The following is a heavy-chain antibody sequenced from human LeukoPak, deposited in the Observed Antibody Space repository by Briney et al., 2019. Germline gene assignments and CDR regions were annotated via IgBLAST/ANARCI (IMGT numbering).Heavy chain of an antibody. CDR3: ARGRSDGGSYTDAFDI. J-gene: IGHJ3*02. D-gene: IGHD1-26*01. V-gene: IGHV1-24*01. CDR1: GYTLTELS. Sequence: GASVKVSCKVSGYTLTELSMHWVRQAPGKGLEWMGGFDPKDGETIYAQKFQGRVTMTRDTSTSTVYMELTSLRSEDTAVYYCARGRSDGGSYTDAFDIWGQGTMVTVSS. CDR2: FDPKDGET.